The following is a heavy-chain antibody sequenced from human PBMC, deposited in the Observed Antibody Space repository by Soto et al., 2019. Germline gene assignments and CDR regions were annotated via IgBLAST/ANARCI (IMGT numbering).Heavy chain of an antibody. CDR3: ARDNPSGYGDC. Sequence: EVQLVESGGGLVQPGGSLRLSCAASGFTFSSHSMNWVRQAPGKGLEWVSYFSSSSSTIYYADSEKGRFTISRDNAKNSLSLQMNSLRAEDTAVYYCARDNPSGYGDCWGQGTLVTVSS. V-gene: IGHV3-48*01. CDR2: FSSSSSTI. D-gene: IGHD5-12*01. J-gene: IGHJ4*02. CDR1: GFTFSSHS.